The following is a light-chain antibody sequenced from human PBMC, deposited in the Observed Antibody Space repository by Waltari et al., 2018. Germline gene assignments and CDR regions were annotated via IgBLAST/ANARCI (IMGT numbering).Light chain of an antibody. CDR1: QSVSSF. J-gene: IGKJ4*01. CDR2: DAS. V-gene: IGKV3-11*01. Sequence: EIVLTQSPATLSLSPGERATLSCRARQSVSSFFAWYQQKPGQAPRPLTYDASNRATRIPARFSGSGSGTDFTLTISSLEPEDFAVYYCQQRGNWPLTFGGGTKVEIK. CDR3: QQRGNWPLT.